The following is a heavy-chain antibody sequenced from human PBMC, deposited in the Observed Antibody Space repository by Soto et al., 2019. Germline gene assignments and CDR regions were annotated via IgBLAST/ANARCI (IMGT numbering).Heavy chain of an antibody. J-gene: IGHJ6*02. CDR3: ARDRVYSSGSYYYYYGMDV. Sequence: SETLSLTCTVSGGSISSYYWSWIRQPAGKGLEWIGRIYTSGSTDYNPSLKSRVTMSVDTSKNQFSLKLSSVTAADTAVYYCARDRVYSSGSYYYYYGMDVWGQGTTVTVSS. D-gene: IGHD3-22*01. CDR1: GGSISSYY. V-gene: IGHV4-4*07. CDR2: IYTSGST.